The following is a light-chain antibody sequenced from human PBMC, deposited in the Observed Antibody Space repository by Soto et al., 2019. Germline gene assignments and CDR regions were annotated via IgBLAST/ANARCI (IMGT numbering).Light chain of an antibody. CDR1: QSISNNH. V-gene: IGKV3-20*01. CDR2: GTS. Sequence: IVLMQSPGTLSLSPGERVTLSCRASQSISNNHLAWYQQKPGQAPRLLIHGTSNRATGIPDRFSGSGSGTDFTLTFSRLEPEDFAVYYCEYYGTSITFGGGTKVDIK. J-gene: IGKJ4*01. CDR3: EYYGTSIT.